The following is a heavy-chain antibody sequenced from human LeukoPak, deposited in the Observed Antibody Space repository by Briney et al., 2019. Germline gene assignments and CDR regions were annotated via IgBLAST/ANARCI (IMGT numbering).Heavy chain of an antibody. CDR2: IYYSGST. Sequence: SETLSLTCAVYGGSFSGYYWSWIRQPPGKGLEWIGSIYYSGSTYYNPSLKSRVTISVDTSKNQFSLKLSSVTAADTAVYYCARGLTSLIDYWGQGTLVTVSS. CDR1: GGSFSGYY. J-gene: IGHJ4*02. CDR3: ARGLTSLIDY. V-gene: IGHV4-34*01.